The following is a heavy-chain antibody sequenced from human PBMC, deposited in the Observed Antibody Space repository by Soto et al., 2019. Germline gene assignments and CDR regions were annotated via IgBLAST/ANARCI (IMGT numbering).Heavy chain of an antibody. V-gene: IGHV3-23*01. CDR1: GFTFSSYA. CDR2: ISCSVCAT. CDR3: AKDYDIGTIGSDY. D-gene: IGHD3-10*01. Sequence: GGSLRLSCSASGFTFSSYAMHWVRQAPGNVLEWVSIISCSVCATYYADSVKGRFTFSRDISKNTVFLQMNSLRAEDTALYYCAKDYDIGTIGSDYWGQGTLVTVSS. J-gene: IGHJ4*02.